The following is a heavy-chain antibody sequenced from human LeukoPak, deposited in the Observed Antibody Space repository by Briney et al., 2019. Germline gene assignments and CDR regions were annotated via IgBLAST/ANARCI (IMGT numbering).Heavy chain of an antibody. Sequence: ASVKDSCKASGYTFTRYDINWVRQATGQGLECMGWMNPNSGNTGYAQKFQGRVTMTRNTSISTAYMELSSLRAEDTAVYYCARARRVVVTATYYFDFWGQGTLVTVSS. J-gene: IGHJ4*02. CDR1: GYTFTRYD. CDR3: ARARRVVVTATYYFDF. D-gene: IGHD2-21*02. V-gene: IGHV1-8*01. CDR2: MNPNSGNT.